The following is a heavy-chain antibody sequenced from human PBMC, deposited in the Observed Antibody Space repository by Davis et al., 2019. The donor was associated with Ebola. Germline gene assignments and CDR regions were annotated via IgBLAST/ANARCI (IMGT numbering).Heavy chain of an antibody. CDR2: INAGNGNT. Sequence: AASVKVSCKASGYTFTSYAMHWVRQAPGQRLEWMGWINAGNGNTKYSQKFQGRVTITRDTSASTAYMELSSLRSEDTAVYYCARHPHVTISMVQGVMKTTGYNGMDVWGQGTAVTVSS. CDR3: ARHPHVTISMVQGVMKTTGYNGMDV. V-gene: IGHV1-3*01. D-gene: IGHD3-10*01. CDR1: GYTFTSYA. J-gene: IGHJ6*02.